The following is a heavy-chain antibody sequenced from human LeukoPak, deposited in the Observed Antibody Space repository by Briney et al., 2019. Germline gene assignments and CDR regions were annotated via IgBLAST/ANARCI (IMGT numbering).Heavy chain of an antibody. Sequence: PGGSLRLSCAASGFTFSSYGMHWVRQAPGKGLEWVAVISYDGSNKYYADSVKGRFTISRDNSKNTLYLQMNSLRAEDTAVYYCAKDSPYCGGGSCYSGFDPWGQGTLVTVSS. CDR3: AKDSPYCGGGSCYSGFDP. V-gene: IGHV3-30*18. CDR2: ISYDGSNK. D-gene: IGHD2-15*01. J-gene: IGHJ5*02. CDR1: GFTFSSYG.